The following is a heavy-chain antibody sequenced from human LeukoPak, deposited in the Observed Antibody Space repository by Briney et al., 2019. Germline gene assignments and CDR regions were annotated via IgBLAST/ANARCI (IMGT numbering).Heavy chain of an antibody. J-gene: IGHJ4*02. D-gene: IGHD3-3*01. CDR1: GYTFTSYG. CDR3: ARLPSDDFWSGYYFKGHFDH. CDR2: ISTYNGNT. V-gene: IGHV1-18*01. Sequence: GASVKVSCKASGYTFTSYGIRWVRQAPGQGLEWMGWISTYNGNTKYAQKFQVRLTMTTDTSTTTAYMELRSLRSDDTAVYYCARLPSDDFWSGYYFKGHFDHWGQGTPVTVSS.